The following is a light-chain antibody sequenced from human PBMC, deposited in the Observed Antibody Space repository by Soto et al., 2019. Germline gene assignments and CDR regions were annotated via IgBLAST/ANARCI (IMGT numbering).Light chain of an antibody. CDR3: QQATTFPIT. Sequence: DIQMTQSPSSVSSSVGDRVTIACRASQDISNWLAWYEQKPGKAPKLLIYAASSLQSGVPSRFSGSGSGTDFSLTISSLQPEDFATYYCQQATTFPITFGQGTRLEIK. J-gene: IGKJ5*01. CDR1: QDISNW. V-gene: IGKV1-12*01. CDR2: AAS.